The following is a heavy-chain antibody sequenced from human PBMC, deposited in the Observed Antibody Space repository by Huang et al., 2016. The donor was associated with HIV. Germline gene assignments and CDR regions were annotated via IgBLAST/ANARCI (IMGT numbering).Heavy chain of an antibody. CDR2: ISGSGGST. Sequence: EVQLLESGGGLVQPGGSLRLSCAASGFTFLDYAMNWVRQAPGKGLEWVSAISGSGGSTYYADAVKGRFTISRDNSENTLYLLMRSLRAEDTAVYYCAKDVGGYSSAMDVWGQGTTVTVSS. V-gene: IGHV3-23*01. CDR1: GFTFLDYA. CDR3: AKDVGGYSSAMDV. J-gene: IGHJ6*02. D-gene: IGHD2-2*03.